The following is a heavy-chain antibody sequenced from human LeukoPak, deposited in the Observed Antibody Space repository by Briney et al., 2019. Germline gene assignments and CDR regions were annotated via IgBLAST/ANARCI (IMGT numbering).Heavy chain of an antibody. D-gene: IGHD5-24*01. J-gene: IGHJ4*02. CDR2: FDPEDGET. V-gene: IGHV1-24*01. Sequence: ASVKVSCKVSGYTLTELSMHWVRQAPGKGREGMGGFDPEDGETIYAQKFQGRVTMTEDTSTDTAYMELSSLRSEDTAVYYCATDLRRDGYNSDFDYWGQGTLVTVSS. CDR3: ATDLRRDGYNSDFDY. CDR1: GYTLTELS.